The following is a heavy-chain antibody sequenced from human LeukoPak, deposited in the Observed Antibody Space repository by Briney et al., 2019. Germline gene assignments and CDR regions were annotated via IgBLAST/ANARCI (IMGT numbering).Heavy chain of an antibody. CDR2: INPNSGGT. CDR3: ARALAPYYYGSGSYSWFDP. D-gene: IGHD3-10*01. J-gene: IGHJ5*02. V-gene: IGHV1-2*02. Sequence: ASVKVSCKASGYTFTGYYMHWGRQAPGQGLEWMGWINPNSGGTNYAQKFQGRVTMTRDTSTSTAYMELSRLRSDDTAVYYCARALAPYYYGSGSYSWFDPWGQGTLVTVSS. CDR1: GYTFTGYY.